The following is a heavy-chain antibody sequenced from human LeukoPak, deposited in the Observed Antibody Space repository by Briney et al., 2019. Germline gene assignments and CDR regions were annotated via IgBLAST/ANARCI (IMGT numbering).Heavy chain of an antibody. J-gene: IGHJ4*02. CDR3: TRGSLEASGKIDC. Sequence: GGSLRLSCAASGFTFRNYVIHWVRQAPGKGPVWVSRINSDGSITNYADSVKGRFTVSRDSTKNTLYLQMNSLRAEDTALYYCTRGSLEASGKIDCWGQGTLVTVSS. D-gene: IGHD4-23*01. CDR1: GFTFRNYV. V-gene: IGHV3-74*01. CDR2: INSDGSIT.